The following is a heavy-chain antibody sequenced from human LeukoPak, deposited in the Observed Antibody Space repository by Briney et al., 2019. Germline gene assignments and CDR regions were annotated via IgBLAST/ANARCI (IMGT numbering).Heavy chain of an antibody. V-gene: IGHV3-48*01. Sequence: GGSLRLSCAASGFIFSSYSMNWVRQAPGKGLEWVSYISSSSSTIYYADSVKGRFTISRDNAKNSLYLQMNSLRAEDTAVYYCARDYGDYVGAFDIWGQGTMVTVSS. J-gene: IGHJ3*02. CDR2: ISSSSSTI. CDR3: ARDYGDYVGAFDI. D-gene: IGHD4-17*01. CDR1: GFIFSSYS.